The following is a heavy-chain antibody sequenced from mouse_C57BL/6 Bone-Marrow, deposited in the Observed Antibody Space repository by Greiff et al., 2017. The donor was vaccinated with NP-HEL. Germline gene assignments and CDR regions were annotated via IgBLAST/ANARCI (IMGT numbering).Heavy chain of an antibody. CDR1: GYTFTSYW. CDR2: IDPSDSYT. D-gene: IGHD2-5*01. V-gene: IGHV1-59*01. J-gene: IGHJ4*01. CDR3: ARGGYYSNYYAMDY. Sequence: QVQLQQPGAELVRPGTSVKLSCKASGYTFTSYWMHWVKQRPGQGLEWIGVIDPSDSYTNYNQKFKGKATLTVDTSSSTAYMQLSSLTSEDSAVYYCARGGYYSNYYAMDYWGQGTSVTVSS.